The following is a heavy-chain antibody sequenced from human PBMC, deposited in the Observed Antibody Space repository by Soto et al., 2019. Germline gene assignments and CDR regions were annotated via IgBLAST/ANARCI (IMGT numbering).Heavy chain of an antibody. CDR2: ISAYNGNT. CDR3: ARLLWGIAAAGSGPGSDY. D-gene: IGHD6-13*01. V-gene: IGHV1-18*01. CDR1: GYTFTSYG. J-gene: IGHJ4*02. Sequence: ASVKVSCKASGYTFTSYGISWVRQAPGQGLEWMGWISAYNGNTNYAQKLQGRVTMTTDTSTSTAYMELRSLRSDDTAVYYCARLLWGIAAAGSGPGSDYWGQGTLVTVSS.